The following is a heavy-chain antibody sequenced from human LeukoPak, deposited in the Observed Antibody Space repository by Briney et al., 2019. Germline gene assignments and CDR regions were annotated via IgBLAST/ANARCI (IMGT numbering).Heavy chain of an antibody. D-gene: IGHD1-26*01. Sequence: ASVKVSCKASGYSFTGYYMHWVRQAPGQGLEWMGWINPNSGVTNYAQKFQGRITMTRDTSISTAYMGLTSLMSDDTAVYYCARDRETGSYYGIDYGGQGTLVTVSS. CDR1: GYSFTGYY. J-gene: IGHJ4*02. V-gene: IGHV1-2*02. CDR3: ARDRETGSYYGIDY. CDR2: INPNSGVT.